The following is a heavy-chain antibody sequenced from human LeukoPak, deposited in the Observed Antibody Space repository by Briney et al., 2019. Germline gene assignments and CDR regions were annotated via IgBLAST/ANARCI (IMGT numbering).Heavy chain of an antibody. CDR2: INHSGST. CDR3: ARVNDYVWGSYRYFVY. CDR1: GGSFSGYY. D-gene: IGHD3-16*02. Sequence: PSETLSLTCAVYGGSFSGYYWSWIRQPPGKGLERIGEINHSGSTNYNPSLKSRVTISVDTSKNQFSLKLSSVTAADTAVYYCARVNDYVWGSYRYFVYWGQGTLVTVSS. V-gene: IGHV4-34*01. J-gene: IGHJ4*02.